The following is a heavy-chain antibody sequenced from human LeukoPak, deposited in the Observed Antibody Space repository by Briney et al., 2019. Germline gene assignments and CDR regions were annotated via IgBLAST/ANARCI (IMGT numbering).Heavy chain of an antibody. V-gene: IGHV3-74*01. CDR2: INSDGSNT. J-gene: IGHJ4*02. CDR3: ASSSGWLIDN. Sequence: GGSLRLSCAASGFTFSSSWMHWVRQAPGKGPMWVSRINSDGSNTFSADFVKGRFTISRDNAKNTLYLQMNSLRAEDTAVYYCASSSGWLIDNWGQETLVTVSS. D-gene: IGHD6-19*01. CDR1: GFTFSSSW.